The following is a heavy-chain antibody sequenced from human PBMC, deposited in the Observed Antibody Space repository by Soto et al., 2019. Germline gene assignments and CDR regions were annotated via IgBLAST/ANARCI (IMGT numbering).Heavy chain of an antibody. Sequence: GASVKVSCKASGYTFTSYYMHWVRQAPGQGLEWMGIINPSGGSTSYAQKFQGRVTMTRDTSTSTVYMELSSLRSEDTAVYYCARDLFYYPDHSRTYYYYYYGMDVWGQGTTVTVSS. CDR1: GYTFTSYY. J-gene: IGHJ6*02. CDR3: ARDLFYYPDHSRTYYYYYYGMDV. D-gene: IGHD1-26*01. CDR2: INPSGGST. V-gene: IGHV1-46*01.